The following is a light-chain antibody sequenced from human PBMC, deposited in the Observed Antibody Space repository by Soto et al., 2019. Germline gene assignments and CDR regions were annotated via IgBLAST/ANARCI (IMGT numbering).Light chain of an antibody. CDR2: GTS. CDR3: QQYHQWPLT. Sequence: EIVMTQSPATLSVSPGERATLSCRASQSVSSTLAWYQQIPGQAPRLLLYGTSTRATGIPARFSGSGSGTEFTLTISSLQSEDFAFYYCQQYHQWPLTFGGGTKXEVK. CDR1: QSVSST. V-gene: IGKV3-15*01. J-gene: IGKJ4*01.